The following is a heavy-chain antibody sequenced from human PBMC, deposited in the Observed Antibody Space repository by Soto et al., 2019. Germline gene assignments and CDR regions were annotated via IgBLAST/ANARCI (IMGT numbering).Heavy chain of an antibody. Sequence: LKISCKGSGYSFTSYWIGWVRQMPGKGLEWMGIIYPGDSDTRYSPSFQGQVTISADKSISTAYLQWSSLKASDTAMYYCATGSYYNRSPLDGMDVWGQGTTVTVSS. CDR3: ATGSYYNRSPLDGMDV. CDR2: IYPGDSDT. D-gene: IGHD3-10*01. V-gene: IGHV5-51*01. CDR1: GYSFTSYW. J-gene: IGHJ6*02.